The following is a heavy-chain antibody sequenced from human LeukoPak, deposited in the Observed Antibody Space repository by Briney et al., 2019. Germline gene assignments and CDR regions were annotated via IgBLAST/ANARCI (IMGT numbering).Heavy chain of an antibody. D-gene: IGHD4-23*01. J-gene: IGHJ6*02. CDR1: GYTFTSYD. Sequence: ASVKASCKASGYTFTSYDINWVRRATGQGLEWMGWMNPNSGDTGYAQKFQGRVTMTRNTSISTAYMELSSLRSEDTAVYYCAKAGNWACYYYGMDVWGQGTTVTVSS. V-gene: IGHV1-8*01. CDR2: MNPNSGDT. CDR3: AKAGNWACYYYGMDV.